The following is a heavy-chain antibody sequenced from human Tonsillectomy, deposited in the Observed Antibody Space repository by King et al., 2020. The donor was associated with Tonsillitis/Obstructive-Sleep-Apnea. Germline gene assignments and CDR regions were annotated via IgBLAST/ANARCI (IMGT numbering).Heavy chain of an antibody. D-gene: IGHD2-15*01. CDR3: AGGSLEVAAAEMYFFDY. V-gene: IGHV3-33*01. Sequence: VQLVESGGGVVQSGRSLRLSCAASGFTFSSYGMHWVRQAPGKGLEWVAVIWYDGSNKYYGDSVKGRFTISRDNSKNTLYLQRNSLRAEDRAVYYCAGGSLEVAAAEMYFFDYWGQGTLVTVSS. CDR1: GFTFSSYG. J-gene: IGHJ4*02. CDR2: IWYDGSNK.